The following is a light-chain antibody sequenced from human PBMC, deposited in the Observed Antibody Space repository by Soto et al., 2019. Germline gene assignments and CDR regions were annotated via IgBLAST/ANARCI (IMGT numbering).Light chain of an antibody. CDR2: AAS. CDR1: QSISSY. Sequence: DIQMTQSPSSLSASVGDRVTITCRASQSISSYLNWDQQKPGKAPKLLIYAASSLQSGVPSRFSGSGTETDFPLTISSLPPEDFATYYCQQSYSTPQWTFGQGPKVEIK. V-gene: IGKV1-39*01. J-gene: IGKJ1*01. CDR3: QQSYSTPQWT.